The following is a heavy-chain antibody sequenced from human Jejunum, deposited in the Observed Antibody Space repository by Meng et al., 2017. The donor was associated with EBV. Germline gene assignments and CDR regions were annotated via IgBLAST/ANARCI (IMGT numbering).Heavy chain of an antibody. CDR3: ARSSGGVVADYFDY. J-gene: IGHJ4*02. CDR2: VIPIFATA. CDR1: GGIFSHYA. V-gene: IGHV1-69*06. Sequence: LVRCRPSVAEPWSLSVAPCMACGGIFSHYAFCWVRWTPRQARECLGGVIPIFATANYAQRFQGRVRITADKSTSTAYMELRSLRSEDTAVYYCARSSGGVVADYFDYWGQGTLVTVSS. D-gene: IGHD3-16*02.